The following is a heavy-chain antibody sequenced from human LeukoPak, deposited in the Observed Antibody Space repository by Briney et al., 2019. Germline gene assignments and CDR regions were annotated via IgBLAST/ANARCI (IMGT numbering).Heavy chain of an antibody. D-gene: IGHD3-3*01. CDR1: GGSISSGSYY. CDR3: ARRVAIFGVVIVYNDAFDI. Sequence: SETLSLTCTVSGGSISSGSYYWGWIRQPPGKGLEWIGSIYYSGSTYYNPSLKSRVTISVDTSKNQFSLKLSSVTAADTAIYYCARRVAIFGVVIVYNDAFDIWGQGTTVTVSS. CDR2: IYYSGST. V-gene: IGHV4-39*01. J-gene: IGHJ3*02.